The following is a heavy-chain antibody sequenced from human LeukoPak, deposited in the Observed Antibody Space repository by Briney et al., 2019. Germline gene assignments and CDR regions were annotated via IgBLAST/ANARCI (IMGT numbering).Heavy chain of an antibody. Sequence: SETLPLTCAVSGYSINSGYWWGWVRQPPGKGLEWIGSIFHSGSTNYNPSLKSRVTISLDTSKNHFSLRLSSVTAADTAVYYCVRHFTVTTDYFDYWGQGALVTVSS. D-gene: IGHD4-17*01. CDR3: VRHFTVTTDYFDY. CDR1: GYSINSGYW. CDR2: IFHSGST. V-gene: IGHV4-38-2*01. J-gene: IGHJ4*02.